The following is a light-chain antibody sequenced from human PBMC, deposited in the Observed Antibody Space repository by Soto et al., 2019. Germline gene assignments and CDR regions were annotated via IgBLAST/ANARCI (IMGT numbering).Light chain of an antibody. V-gene: IGLV4-69*01. CDR1: SGHSNYA. J-gene: IGLJ2*01. CDR3: QTWGSGIVV. CDR2: LNSDGSH. Sequence: QLVLTQSPSASASLGASVTLTCTLSSGHSNYAIAWHQQQSEKGPRYLMKLNSDGSHSKGDGIPDRFSGSSTGAERYLTISRPQAEDEADYYCQTWGSGIVVFGGGTKLTVL.